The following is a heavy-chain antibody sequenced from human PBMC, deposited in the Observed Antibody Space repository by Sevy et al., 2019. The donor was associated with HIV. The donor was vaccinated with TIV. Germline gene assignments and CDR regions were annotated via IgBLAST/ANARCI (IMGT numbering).Heavy chain of an antibody. CDR1: GFSFSTSGMG. J-gene: IGHJ5*02. V-gene: IGHV2-5*02. D-gene: IGHD1-26*01. Sequence: SGPTLVNPTQTLTLTCTFSGFSFSTSGMGVGWIRQPPGKALEWLAVIYWDDDKRYSPSLKSRLTITKETSKNQVVLKITNMDPVYTAKYYWAHSRRGIRLYYFDPWGRGTLVTVSS. CDR3: AHSRRGIRLYYFDP. CDR2: IYWDDDK.